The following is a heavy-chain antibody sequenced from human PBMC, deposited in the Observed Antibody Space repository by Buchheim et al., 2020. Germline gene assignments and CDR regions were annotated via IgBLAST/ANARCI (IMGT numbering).Heavy chain of an antibody. CDR1: GFTFSSYS. J-gene: IGHJ6*02. V-gene: IGHV3-21*01. CDR2: ISSSSSYI. CDR3: ARKVATIGYYYYYGMDV. Sequence: EVQLVESGGGLVKPGGSLRLSCAASGFTFSSYSMNWVRQAPGKGLEWVSSISSSSSYIYYADSVKGRFTISRDNAKNSLYLQMNSLRAEDTAVYYCARKVATIGYYYYYGMDVWGQGTT. D-gene: IGHD5-24*01.